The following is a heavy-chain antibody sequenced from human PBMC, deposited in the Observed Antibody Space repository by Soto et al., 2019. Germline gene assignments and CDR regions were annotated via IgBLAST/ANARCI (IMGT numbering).Heavy chain of an antibody. D-gene: IGHD3-10*01. CDR2: IDHSGNT. V-gene: IGHV4-4*02. J-gene: IGHJ4*02. CDR1: GDSISSTNW. Sequence: SETLSLTCAVSGDSISSTNWWTWVRQPPEKGLEWIGQIDHSGNTDYNPSLKSRVTISGDKSKNQFSLRLSSVTAADTAVYYCARATSHYASGRYEGGYYYFDYWGQGTXVTVSS. CDR3: ARATSHYASGRYEGGYYYFDY.